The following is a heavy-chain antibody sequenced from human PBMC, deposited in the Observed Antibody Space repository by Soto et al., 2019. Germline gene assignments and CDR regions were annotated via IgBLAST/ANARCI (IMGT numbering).Heavy chain of an antibody. CDR3: TRDPGRSWFDP. CDR1: GYTFTTYT. V-gene: IGHV1-3*01. Sequence: QAQLLQPGAEVKKPGASVRVSCKASGYTFTTYTLHWLRQAPGQRLEWMGWINSGNGDTKYSQTFQGRVTITSDTSASTAYMELSSLRSEDTAVYYCTRDPGRSWFDPWDQGTLVTVSS. CDR2: INSGNGDT. J-gene: IGHJ5*02. D-gene: IGHD3-10*01.